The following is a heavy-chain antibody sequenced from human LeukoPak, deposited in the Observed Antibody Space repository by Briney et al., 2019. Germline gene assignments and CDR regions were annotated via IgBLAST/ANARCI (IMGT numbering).Heavy chain of an antibody. CDR3: AKDLCSTVVTPLCWYFDL. CDR2: ISYDGSNK. J-gene: IGHJ2*01. V-gene: IGHV3-30*18. Sequence: GGSLRLSCAASGFTFSSYGMHWVRQAPGRGLEWVAVISYDGSNKYYADSVKGRFTISRDNSKNTLYLQMNSLRAEDTAVYYCAKDLCSTVVTPLCWYFDLWGRGTLVTVSS. CDR1: GFTFSSYG. D-gene: IGHD4-23*01.